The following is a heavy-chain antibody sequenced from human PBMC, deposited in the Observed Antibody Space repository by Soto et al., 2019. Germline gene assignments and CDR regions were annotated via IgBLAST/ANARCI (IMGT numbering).Heavy chain of an antibody. J-gene: IGHJ6*02. Sequence: QVQLVQSGAEMKKPGSSVNVSCKASGGTFSSYAISWVRQAPGQGLEWMGGIIPIFGTANYAQKFQGRVTITADESTSTAYMELSSLRSEDTAVYYCARGSIRDYYYGMDVWGQGTTVTVSS. V-gene: IGHV1-69*01. D-gene: IGHD2-2*02. CDR1: GGTFSSYA. CDR2: IIPIFGTA. CDR3: ARGSIRDYYYGMDV.